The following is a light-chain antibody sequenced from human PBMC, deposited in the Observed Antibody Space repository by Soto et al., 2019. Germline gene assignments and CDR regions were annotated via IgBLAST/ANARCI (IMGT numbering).Light chain of an antibody. CDR2: GTS. J-gene: IGKJ1*01. CDR1: QPIINY. V-gene: IGKV1-39*01. CDR3: QQSYTTPWT. Sequence: DIQMNQSPSSLSASVGDRVTITCRASQPIINYLNWYQQKSGGAPKLLMYGTSKLHSGVPSSFVGSGSATDFSLTINSLHPEDFATYLCQQSYTTPWTFGRGPKVEVK.